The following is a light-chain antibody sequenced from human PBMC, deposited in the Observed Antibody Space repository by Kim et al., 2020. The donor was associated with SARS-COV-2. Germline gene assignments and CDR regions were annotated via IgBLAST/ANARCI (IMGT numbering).Light chain of an antibody. CDR2: GAS. V-gene: IGKV3-15*01. CDR3: QQYSDWPFT. CDR1: QGVSNN. Sequence: GSPGERATPSWTAHQGVSNNLAWYQQSPGRPPRLLIHGASTRATGIPARFSASGSGTEFTLTVISLQSEDFAVYYCQQYSDWPFTFGPGTKVDIK. J-gene: IGKJ3*01.